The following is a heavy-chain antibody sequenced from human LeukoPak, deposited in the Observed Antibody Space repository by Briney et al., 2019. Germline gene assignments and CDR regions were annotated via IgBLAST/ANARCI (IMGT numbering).Heavy chain of an antibody. CDR1: GGSISSYY. CDR3: ARVAYFDGSGYYYSFDY. D-gene: IGHD3-22*01. CDR2: IYYSGST. V-gene: IGHV4-59*08. Sequence: SETLSLTCTVSGGSISSYYWSWIRQPPGKGLEWIGYIYYSGSTNYNPSLKSRVTISLDTSNNQFSLKLSSVTAADTAVYYCARVAYFDGSGYYYSFDYWGQGTLVTVSS. J-gene: IGHJ4*02.